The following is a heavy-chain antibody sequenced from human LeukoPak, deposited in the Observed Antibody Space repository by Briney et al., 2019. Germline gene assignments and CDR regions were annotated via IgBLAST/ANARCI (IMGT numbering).Heavy chain of an antibody. J-gene: IGHJ4*02. Sequence: GSLRLSCAASGFTFSSYAMSWVRQAPGKGLEWVSAISGSGGSTYYADSVKGRFTISRVNSKNTLYLQMNSLRAEDTAVYYCAKSGIAAAGTPTYFDYWGQGTLVTVSS. D-gene: IGHD6-13*01. CDR1: GFTFSSYA. V-gene: IGHV3-23*01. CDR2: ISGSGGST. CDR3: AKSGIAAAGTPTYFDY.